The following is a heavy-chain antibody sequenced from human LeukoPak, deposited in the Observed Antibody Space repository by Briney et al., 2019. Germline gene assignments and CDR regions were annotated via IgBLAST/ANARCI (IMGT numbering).Heavy chain of an antibody. CDR3: ARDPISYCSGGSCYGGQGDY. CDR1: GFTFSSYS. D-gene: IGHD2-15*01. J-gene: IGHJ4*02. V-gene: IGHV3-21*01. Sequence: GGSLRLSCAASGFTFSSYSMNWVRQAPGTGLELVSSISISSSYIYYADSVQGRFTISRDNAKNSLYLQMNSLRAEDTAVYYCARDPISYCSGGSCYGGQGDYWGQGTLVTVSS. CDR2: ISISSSYI.